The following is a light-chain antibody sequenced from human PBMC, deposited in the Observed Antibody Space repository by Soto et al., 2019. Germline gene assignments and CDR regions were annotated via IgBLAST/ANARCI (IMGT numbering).Light chain of an antibody. CDR3: QQSYSTPWT. V-gene: IGKV1-39*01. CDR1: QSISSY. Sequence: DIQMTQSPSSLSASVGDRVTITCRASQSISSYLNWYQQKPGKAPKLLMYGASSLQSGVPSRFSGSGSGTHFTLTISSLQPEDFASYYCQQSYSTPWTFGQGTKVEIK. CDR2: GAS. J-gene: IGKJ1*01.